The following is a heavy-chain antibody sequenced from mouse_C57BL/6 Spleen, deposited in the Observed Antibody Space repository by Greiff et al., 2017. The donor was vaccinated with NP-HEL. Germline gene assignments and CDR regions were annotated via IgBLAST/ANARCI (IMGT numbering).Heavy chain of an antibody. D-gene: IGHD2-4*01. V-gene: IGHV1-54*01. CDR1: GYAFTNYL. Sequence: QVQLQQSGAELVRPGPSVKVSCKASGYAFTNYLIEWVKQRPGQGLEWIGVINPGSGGTNYNEKFKGKATLTADKSSSTAYMQLSSLTSEDSAVYFCARAYYDYDWFAYWGQGTLVTVSA. CDR3: ARAYYDYDWFAY. J-gene: IGHJ3*01. CDR2: INPGSGGT.